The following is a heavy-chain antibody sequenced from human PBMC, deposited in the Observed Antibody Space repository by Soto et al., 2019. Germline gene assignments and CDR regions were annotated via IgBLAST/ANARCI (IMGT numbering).Heavy chain of an antibody. CDR1: GFTFTTCP. J-gene: IGHJ3*02. CDR2: ISSSSGTI. CDR3: ARDRLAHSRFDAFDI. V-gene: IGHV3-48*01. Sequence: PGGSLRLSCAASGFTFTTCPMNWVRQAPGKGLEWVSYISSSSGTIYYADSVKGRFTISRDNAENSLYLQMNSLRAEDTAVYYCARDRLAHSRFDAFDIWGQGTMVTVSS. D-gene: IGHD3-9*01.